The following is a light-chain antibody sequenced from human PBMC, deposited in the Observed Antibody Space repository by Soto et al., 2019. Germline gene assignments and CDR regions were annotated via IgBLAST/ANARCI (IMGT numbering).Light chain of an antibody. Sequence: EIVLTQSPGTLSLSPGEKANLSCRASQSVSSSYLAWYQQKPGQAPRLLIYGASSRATGIPDRFSGSGSGTDFTLTISRLEPEDFAVYYCQQCGSSPPPITFGQGTRLEIK. CDR3: QQCGSSPPPIT. CDR1: QSVSSSY. J-gene: IGKJ5*01. V-gene: IGKV3-20*01. CDR2: GAS.